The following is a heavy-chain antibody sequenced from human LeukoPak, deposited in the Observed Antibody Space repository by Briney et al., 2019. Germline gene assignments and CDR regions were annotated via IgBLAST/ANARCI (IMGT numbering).Heavy chain of an antibody. V-gene: IGHV1-2*02. D-gene: IGHD6-19*01. CDR1: GYTFTGYY. J-gene: IGHJ4*02. CDR3: ARVRATAVACTGEVFDY. Sequence: ASVKVSCKASGYTFTGYYMHWVRQAPGQGLEWMGWINPNSGGTNYAQKFQGRVTMTRDTSISTAYMELSRLRSDDTAVYYCARVRATAVACTGEVFDYWGQGTLVTVSS. CDR2: INPNSGGT.